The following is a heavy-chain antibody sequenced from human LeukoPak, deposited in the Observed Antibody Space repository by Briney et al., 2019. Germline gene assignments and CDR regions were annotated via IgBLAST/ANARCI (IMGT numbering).Heavy chain of an antibody. CDR3: ATDRGCYGVKKYGMDV. CDR2: ISSSGSTI. Sequence: GGSLRLSCAASGFTFISYEMNWVRQAPGKGLEWVSYISSSGSTIYYADSMKGRFTISRDNAKNSLYLQMNSLRAEDTAVYYCATDRGCYGVKKYGMDVWGQGTTVTVSS. CDR1: GFTFISYE. J-gene: IGHJ6*02. V-gene: IGHV3-48*03. D-gene: IGHD6-19*01.